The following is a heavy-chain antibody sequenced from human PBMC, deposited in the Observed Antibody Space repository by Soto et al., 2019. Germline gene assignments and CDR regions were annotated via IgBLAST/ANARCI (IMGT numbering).Heavy chain of an antibody. CDR1: GFAFSRYE. D-gene: IGHD3-22*01. V-gene: IGHV3-48*03. CDR3: ARGSTMIVVNHLDY. J-gene: IGHJ4*02. CDR2: ISSGGNTI. Sequence: AGGSLRLSCAASGFAFSRYEMNWVRQAPGKGLEWVSYISSGGNTIYYADSVKGRFTISRDNAKNSLYLQMNSLRAEDTAVYYCARGSTMIVVNHLDYWGQGTLVTVSS.